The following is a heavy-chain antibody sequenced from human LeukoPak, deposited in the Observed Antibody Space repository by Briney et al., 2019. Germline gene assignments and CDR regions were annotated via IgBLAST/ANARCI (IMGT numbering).Heavy chain of an antibody. CDR3: ALPEVRLQFRSFDY. J-gene: IGHJ4*02. CDR1: GFTFSSHA. Sequence: QTGGSLRLSCAASGFTFSSHAMNWVRQAPGKGLEWVSGIYGNAGRTFYADSVKGRFTMSRDNSKNTLYLQMDSLRAEDTAVYYCALPEVRLQFRSFDYWGQGTLVTVSS. V-gene: IGHV3-23*01. D-gene: IGHD5-24*01. CDR2: IYGNAGRT.